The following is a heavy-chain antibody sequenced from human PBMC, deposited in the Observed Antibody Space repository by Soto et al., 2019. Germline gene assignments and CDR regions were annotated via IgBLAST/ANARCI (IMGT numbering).Heavy chain of an antibody. CDR3: ARGQYGSGGGYFDY. Sequence: EVQLVESGGGLVQPGGSLRLSCAASGFTFSSYEMNWVRQAPGKGLEWVSYISSSGSTIYYADSVKGRFTISRDNAKNSVYRQVNDSRAEDRAVYYWARGQYGSGGGYFDYWGQETLVTVSS. V-gene: IGHV3-48*03. CDR2: ISSSGSTI. J-gene: IGHJ4*02. CDR1: GFTFSSYE. D-gene: IGHD3-3*01.